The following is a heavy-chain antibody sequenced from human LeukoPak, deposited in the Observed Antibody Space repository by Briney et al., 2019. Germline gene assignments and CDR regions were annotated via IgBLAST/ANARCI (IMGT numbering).Heavy chain of an antibody. Sequence: GGSLGLSCAASGFTFSGSAMHWVRQASGKGLEWVGRIRSKANSYATAYAASVKGRFTISRDDSKNTAYLQMTSLRADDTAVYYCARVGKNGWDFDHWGQGILVTVSS. V-gene: IGHV3-73*01. J-gene: IGHJ4*02. CDR1: GFTFSGSA. CDR2: IRSKANSYAT. CDR3: ARVGKNGWDFDH. D-gene: IGHD6-19*01.